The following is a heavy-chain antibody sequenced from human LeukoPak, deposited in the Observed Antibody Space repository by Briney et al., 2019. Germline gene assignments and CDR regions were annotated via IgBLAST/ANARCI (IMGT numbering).Heavy chain of an antibody. V-gene: IGHV1-69*06. J-gene: IGHJ6*04. Sequence: ASVKVSCKASGGTFSSYAISWVRQAPAQGLEWMGGIIPIFGTANYAQKFQGRVTITADKSTSTAYMELSSLRSEDTAVYYCARDLGYCSSTSCYHNYYYYYGMDVWGKGTTVTVSS. CDR2: IIPIFGTA. CDR1: GGTFSSYA. CDR3: ARDLGYCSSTSCYHNYYYYYGMDV. D-gene: IGHD2-2*01.